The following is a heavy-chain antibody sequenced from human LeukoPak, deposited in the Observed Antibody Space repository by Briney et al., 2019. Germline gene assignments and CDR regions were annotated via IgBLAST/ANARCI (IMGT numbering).Heavy chain of an antibody. J-gene: IGHJ4*02. CDR2: INHSGST. D-gene: IGHD6-13*01. CDR1: GGSFSGYY. V-gene: IGHV4-34*01. Sequence: SETLSLTCAVYGGSFSGYYWSWIRQPPGKGLEWIGEINHSGSTNYNPSLKSRVTISVDTSKNQFSLKLSSVTAADTAVYYCARGFISGWYNQLDYWGQGTLVTVSS. CDR3: ARGFISGWYNQLDY.